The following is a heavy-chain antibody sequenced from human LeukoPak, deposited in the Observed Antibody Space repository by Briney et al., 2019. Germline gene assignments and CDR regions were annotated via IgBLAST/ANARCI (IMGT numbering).Heavy chain of an antibody. CDR2: ISWNSGSI. D-gene: IGHD3-10*01. V-gene: IGHV3-9*01. CDR3: AKDTSYGSGSYYNEFDY. J-gene: IGHJ4*02. CDR1: GFTFGDYA. Sequence: PGGSLRPSCAASGFTFGDYAMHWVRQAPGKGLEWVSGISWNSGSIGYADSVKGRFTISRDNAKNSLYLQMNSLRAEDTALYYCAKDTSYGSGSYYNEFDYWGQGTLVTVSS.